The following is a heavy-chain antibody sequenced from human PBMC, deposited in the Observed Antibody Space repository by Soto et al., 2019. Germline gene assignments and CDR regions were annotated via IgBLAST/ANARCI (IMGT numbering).Heavy chain of an antibody. Sequence: SETLSLTCTVSGGSISSNYWTWIRQPPGKGLEWIGYVYNSGSTNYNPSLKSRVTISEDTSKSQSSLKVNSMTAADTAVYYCARYRREAVAGYTLDNWGQGILVTVSS. V-gene: IGHV4-59*01. CDR2: VYNSGST. D-gene: IGHD6-13*01. CDR1: GGSISSNY. CDR3: ARYRREAVAGYTLDN. J-gene: IGHJ4*02.